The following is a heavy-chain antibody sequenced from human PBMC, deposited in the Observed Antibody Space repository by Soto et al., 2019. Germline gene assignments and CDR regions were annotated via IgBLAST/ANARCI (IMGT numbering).Heavy chain of an antibody. J-gene: IGHJ6*02. CDR1: GFTFSSYA. CDR3: AKRLLWFGELYYYYYGMDV. Sequence: GGSLRLSCAASGFTFSSYAMSWVRQAPGKGLEWVSAISGSGGSTYYADSVKGRFTISRDNSKNTLYLQMNSLRAEDTAVYYCAKRLLWFGELYYYYYGMDVWGQGTTVTVSS. V-gene: IGHV3-23*01. CDR2: ISGSGGST. D-gene: IGHD3-10*01.